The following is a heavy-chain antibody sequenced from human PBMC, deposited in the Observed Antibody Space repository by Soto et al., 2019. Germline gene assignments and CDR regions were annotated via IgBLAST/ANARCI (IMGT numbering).Heavy chain of an antibody. D-gene: IGHD6-13*01. J-gene: IGHJ4*01. CDR2: ISGSGGST. CDR1: GFSVSSSY. CDR3: AYSSTPFAY. Sequence: GGSLRLSCAASGFSVSSSYMNCVRQAAGKGMEGGSAISGSGGSTNYAGSVKGQLTISRHNSKNTLYLQMNSRQAEDSAFYYCAYSSTPFAYWCQGTLVTGSS. V-gene: IGHV3-23*01.